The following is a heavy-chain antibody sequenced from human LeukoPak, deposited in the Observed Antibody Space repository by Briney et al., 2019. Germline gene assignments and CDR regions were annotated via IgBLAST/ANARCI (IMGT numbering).Heavy chain of an antibody. D-gene: IGHD6-19*01. Sequence: GRSLRLSCAASGFPLSNYWMHWVRKAPGKGLVWVSRMNSDGSSISYADSVKGRFTISRDNAKNTLYLQMNSLRAEDAAVYYCATVSRSSGRGYFDYWGQGTLVTVSS. CDR3: ATVSRSSGRGYFDY. V-gene: IGHV3-74*01. J-gene: IGHJ4*02. CDR1: GFPLSNYW. CDR2: MNSDGSSI.